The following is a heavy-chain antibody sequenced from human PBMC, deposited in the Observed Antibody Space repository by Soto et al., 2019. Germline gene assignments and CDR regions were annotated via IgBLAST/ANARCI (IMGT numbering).Heavy chain of an antibody. Sequence: SETLSLTCTFSCGSISSSSYYWGWIRQPPGKGLEWIGSIYYSGSTYYNPSLKSRVTISVDTSKNQFSLKLSSVTAADTAVYYCARSARKNYYDSSGRPGDAFDIWGQGTMVTVS. CDR3: ARSARKNYYDSSGRPGDAFDI. CDR1: CGSISSSSYY. CDR2: IYYSGST. V-gene: IGHV4-39*01. J-gene: IGHJ3*02. D-gene: IGHD3-22*01.